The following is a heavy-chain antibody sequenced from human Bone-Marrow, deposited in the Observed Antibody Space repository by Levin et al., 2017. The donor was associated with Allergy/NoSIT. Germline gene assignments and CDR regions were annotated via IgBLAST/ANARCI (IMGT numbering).Heavy chain of an antibody. V-gene: IGHV5-51*01. D-gene: IGHD2-2*01. Sequence: GASVKVSCKGSGYSFTSYWIGWVRQMPGKGLEWMGIIYPGDSDTRYSPSFQGQVTISADKSISTAYLQWSSLKASDTAMYYCARSKVPAATQSDIWGQGTMVTVSS. CDR3: ARSKVPAATQSDI. CDR1: GYSFTSYW. J-gene: IGHJ3*02. CDR2: IYPGDSDT.